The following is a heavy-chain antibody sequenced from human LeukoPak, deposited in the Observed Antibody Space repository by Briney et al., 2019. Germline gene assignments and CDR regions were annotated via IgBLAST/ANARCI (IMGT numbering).Heavy chain of an antibody. D-gene: IGHD4-17*01. CDR3: ARVVPQYGDYAWIVNWFDP. J-gene: IGHJ5*02. V-gene: IGHV4-34*01. CDR1: GGSFSGYY. CDR2: INHSGST. Sequence: SETLSLTCAVYGGSFSGYYWSWIRQPPGKGLEWIGEINHSGSTNYNPSLKSRVTISVDTSKNQFSLKLSSVIAADTAVYYCARVVPQYGDYAWIVNWFDPWGQGTLVTVSS.